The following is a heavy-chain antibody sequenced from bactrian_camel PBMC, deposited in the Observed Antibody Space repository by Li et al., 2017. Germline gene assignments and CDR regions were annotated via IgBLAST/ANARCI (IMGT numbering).Heavy chain of an antibody. CDR2: IDSDGST. CDR1: GAPFDDGD. Sequence: QVQLVESGGGSVETGGSLKLSCTTSGAPFDDGDMGWYRQAPGKEREAVAGIDSDGSTVCADSVKGRFTISQDNAKNTLYLQMNSLKPEDTAMYYCAPGDVRGRGRCMDGFTYWGQGTQVTVS. J-gene: IGHJ4*01. CDR3: APGDVRGRGRCMDGFTY. V-gene: IGHV3S55*01. D-gene: IGHD2*01.